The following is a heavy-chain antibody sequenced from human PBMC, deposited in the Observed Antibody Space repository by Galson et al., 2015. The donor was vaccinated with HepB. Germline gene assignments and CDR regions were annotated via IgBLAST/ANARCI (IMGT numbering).Heavy chain of an antibody. V-gene: IGHV1-69*04. Sequence: SVKVSCKASGGTFSSYAISWVRQAPGQGLEWMGRIIPILGIANYAQKFQGRVTITADKSTSTAYMELSSLRSEDTAVYYCARSGMVDTAGANSFDYWGQGTLVTVSS. CDR1: GGTFSSYA. CDR3: ARSGMVDTAGANSFDY. J-gene: IGHJ4*02. D-gene: IGHD5-18*01. CDR2: IIPILGIA.